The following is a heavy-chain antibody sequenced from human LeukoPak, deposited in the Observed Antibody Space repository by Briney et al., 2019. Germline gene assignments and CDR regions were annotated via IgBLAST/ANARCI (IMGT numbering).Heavy chain of an antibody. D-gene: IGHD3-22*01. J-gene: IGHJ3*01. CDR2: MNLNSGNT. CDR1: GYTFTSYD. CDR3: ARGRAYYDSSGYSLDAFDL. V-gene: IGHV1-8*03. Sequence: ASGKVSCKASGYTFTSYDINWVRQATGQGLELMGWMNLNSGNTGYEQKFQDRVTITRNTSISTAYMELSSLRSEDTAVYYCARGRAYYDSSGYSLDAFDLWGQGTMVTVSS.